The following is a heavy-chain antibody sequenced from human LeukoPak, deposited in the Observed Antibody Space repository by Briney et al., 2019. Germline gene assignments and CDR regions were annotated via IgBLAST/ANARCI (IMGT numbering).Heavy chain of an antibody. CDR1: GFTVSSNY. J-gene: IGHJ3*02. Sequence: GGSLRLSCAASGFTVSSNYMSWVRQAPGKGLEWVSVIYSGGSTHYADSVKGRFTISRDNSKNTLYLQMNSLRAEDTAVYYCAREGWELLRASDIWGQGTMVTVSS. D-gene: IGHD1-26*01. CDR2: IYSGGST. V-gene: IGHV3-53*01. CDR3: AREGWELLRASDI.